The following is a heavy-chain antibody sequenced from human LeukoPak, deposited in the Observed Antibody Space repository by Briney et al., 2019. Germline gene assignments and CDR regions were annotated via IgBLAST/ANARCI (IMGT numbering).Heavy chain of an antibody. CDR1: GGSFSGYY. Sequence: SETLSLTCAVYGGSFSGYYWSWIRQPPGKGLEWIGEINHSGSTNYNPSLKSRVTISVDTSKNQFSLKLSSVTAADTAVYYCARIHYYDSSGYYPFDYWGQGTLSPSPQ. CDR2: INHSGST. D-gene: IGHD3-22*01. CDR3: ARIHYYDSSGYYPFDY. V-gene: IGHV4-34*01. J-gene: IGHJ4*02.